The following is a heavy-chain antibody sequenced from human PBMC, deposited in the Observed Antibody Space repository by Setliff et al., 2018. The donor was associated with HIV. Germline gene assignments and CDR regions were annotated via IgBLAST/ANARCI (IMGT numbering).Heavy chain of an antibody. CDR1: GGSVGSGSYY. V-gene: IGHV4-61*01. Sequence: PSETLSLTCSVSGGSVGSGSYYLSWIRQSPGKGLEWLGYIYYSGSTTYNPSLRSRVTISIDTSKNQFSLNLRSVTAADTAVYYCARDPPGYGDSKDYWGQGKLVTVSS. CDR3: ARDPPGYGDSKDY. CDR2: IYYSGST. D-gene: IGHD4-17*01. J-gene: IGHJ4*02.